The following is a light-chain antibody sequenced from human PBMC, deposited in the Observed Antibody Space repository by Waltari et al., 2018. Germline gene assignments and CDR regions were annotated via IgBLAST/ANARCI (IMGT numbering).Light chain of an antibody. J-gene: IGKJ2*01. V-gene: IGKV3-20*01. CDR3: QQYGSSVLYT. CDR1: QSLTKRY. CDR2: GAS. Sequence: VLTQSPGTLSLSPGERATLSCRASQSLTKRYLAWYQQKPGPAPRLLIYGASSRAAGIPDRFSGRGSGTDFTLTISRLEPEDFAVYYCQQYGSSVLYTFGQGTKLEIK.